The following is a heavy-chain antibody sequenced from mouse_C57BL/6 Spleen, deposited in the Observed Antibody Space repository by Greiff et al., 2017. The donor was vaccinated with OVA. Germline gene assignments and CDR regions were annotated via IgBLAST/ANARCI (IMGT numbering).Heavy chain of an antibody. CDR3: ARIYYGSSGYAMDY. CDR2: IDPSDSET. CDR1: GYTFTSYW. V-gene: IGHV1-52*01. Sequence: VQLQQPGAELVRPGSSVKLSCKASGYTFTSYWMHWVKQRPIQGLEWIGNIDPSDSETHYNQKFKDKATLTVDKSSSTAYMQLSSLTSEDSAVYYCARIYYGSSGYAMDYWGQGTSVTVSS. J-gene: IGHJ4*01. D-gene: IGHD1-1*01.